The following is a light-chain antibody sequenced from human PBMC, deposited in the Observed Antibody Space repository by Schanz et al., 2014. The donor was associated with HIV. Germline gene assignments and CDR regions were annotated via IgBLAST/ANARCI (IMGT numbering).Light chain of an antibody. CDR1: SSDVGTYDY. V-gene: IGLV2-14*03. J-gene: IGLJ1*01. CDR3: PSKTTTATFV. Sequence: QSALTRPASVSGSPGQSITISCTGTSSDVGTYDYVSWYQQHPGKAPKLMIYDVSYRPSGVSNRFSGSKSGNTASLTISGPQADDEANYYCPSKTTTATFVFGTGTKLTVL. CDR2: DVS.